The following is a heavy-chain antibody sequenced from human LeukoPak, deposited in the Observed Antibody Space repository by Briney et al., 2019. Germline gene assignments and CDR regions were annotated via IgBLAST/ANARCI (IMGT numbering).Heavy chain of an antibody. J-gene: IGHJ5*02. CDR1: GFTFSSYW. Sequence: PGGSLRLSCAASGFTFSSYWMCWVRPAPGKGLEWVATIRQDGSQKYYVDSVKGRFTISRDNAKNSLYLQMNSLRAEDTAVYYCARGGVGLRRRWFGPWGQGTLVTVSS. D-gene: IGHD4-17*01. CDR3: ARGGVGLRRRWFGP. V-gene: IGHV3-7*01. CDR2: IRQDGSQK.